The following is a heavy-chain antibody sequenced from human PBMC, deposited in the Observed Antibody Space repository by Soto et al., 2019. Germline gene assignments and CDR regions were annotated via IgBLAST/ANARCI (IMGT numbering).Heavy chain of an antibody. V-gene: IGHV4-31*03. CDR2: IYYSGST. Sequence: SETLSLTCTVSGGSISSGGYYWSWIRQHPGKGLEWIGYIYYSGSTYYNPSLKSRVTISVDTSKNQFSLKLSSVTAADTAVYYCARDSSGYGYWFDPWGQGTLVTVSS. J-gene: IGHJ5*02. D-gene: IGHD3-22*01. CDR1: GGSISSGGYY. CDR3: ARDSSGYGYWFDP.